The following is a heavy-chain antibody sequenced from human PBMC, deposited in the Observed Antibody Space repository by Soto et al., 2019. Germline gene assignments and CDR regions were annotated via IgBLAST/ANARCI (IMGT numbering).Heavy chain of an antibody. D-gene: IGHD1-1*01. CDR3: APPPTGLDV. J-gene: IGHJ6*02. Sequence: GGSLRLSCAGSGFTFGDSYMSWIRQAPGKGLEWLSYISPGSRYPAYADSVKGRFTISRDNVKNSLYLQMTSLRAEDTAVYYCAPPPTGLDVWGQGTTVTVSS. CDR2: ISPGSRYP. V-gene: IGHV3-11*06. CDR1: GFTFGDSY.